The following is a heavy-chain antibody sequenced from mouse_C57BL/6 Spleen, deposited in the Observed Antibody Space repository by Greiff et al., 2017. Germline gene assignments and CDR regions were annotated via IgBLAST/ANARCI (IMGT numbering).Heavy chain of an antibody. Sequence: VQLQQSGAELVRPGSSVKLSCKASGYTFTSYWMDWVKQRPGQGLEWIGNIYPSDSETHYNQKFKDKATLTVDKSSSTAYMQLSSLTSEDSAVYYCARRGGSSPAWFAYWGQGTLVTVSA. J-gene: IGHJ3*01. CDR1: GYTFTSYW. V-gene: IGHV1-61*01. D-gene: IGHD1-1*01. CDR3: ARRGGSSPAWFAY. CDR2: IYPSDSET.